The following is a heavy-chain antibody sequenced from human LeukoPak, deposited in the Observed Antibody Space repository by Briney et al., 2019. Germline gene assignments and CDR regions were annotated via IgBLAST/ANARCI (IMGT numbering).Heavy chain of an antibody. CDR3: ARGEGDPLVYFDY. J-gene: IGHJ4*02. CDR2: ISSSSSYI. CDR1: GFTFSSYS. D-gene: IGHD2-21*02. Sequence: MPGGSLRLSCAASGFTFSSYSMNWVRQAPGKGLEWVSSISSSSSYIYYADSVTGRFTISRDNAKNSLYLQMNSLRAEDTAVYYCARGEGDPLVYFDYWGQGTLVTVSS. V-gene: IGHV3-21*01.